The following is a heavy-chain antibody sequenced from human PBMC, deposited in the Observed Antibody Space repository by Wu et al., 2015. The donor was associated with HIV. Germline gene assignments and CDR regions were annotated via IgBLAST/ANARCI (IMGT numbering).Heavy chain of an antibody. V-gene: IGHV1-69*05. CDR2: IIPIFGTA. D-gene: IGHD2-2*01. CDR1: GGTFSSYA. Sequence: QVQLVQSGAEVKKPGSSVKVPCKASGGTFSSYAIGWVRQAPGQGLEWMGGIIPIFGTANYAQKFQGRVTITTDESTSTAYMELSSLRSEDTAVYYCARAYCSSTSCPWGMDVWGQGTTVTVSS. J-gene: IGHJ6*02. CDR3: ARAYCSSTSCPWGMDV.